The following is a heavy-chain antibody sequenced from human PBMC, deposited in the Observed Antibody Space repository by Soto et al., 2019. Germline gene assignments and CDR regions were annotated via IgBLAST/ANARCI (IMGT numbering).Heavy chain of an antibody. CDR3: ARPKPGQQLVRGRHYYYYGMDV. D-gene: IGHD6-13*01. V-gene: IGHV3-33*01. J-gene: IGHJ6*02. CDR2: IWYDGSNK. CDR1: GFTFSSYG. Sequence: QVQLVESGGGVVQPGRSLRLSCAASGFTFSSYGMHWVRQAPGKGLEWVAVIWYDGSNKYYADSVKGRFTISRDNSKNTLYLQMNSLRAEDTAVYYCARPKPGQQLVRGRHYYYYGMDVWGQGTTVTVSS.